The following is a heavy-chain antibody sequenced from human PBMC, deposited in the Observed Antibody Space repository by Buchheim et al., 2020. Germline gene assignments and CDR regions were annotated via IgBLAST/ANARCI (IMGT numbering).Heavy chain of an antibody. CDR1: GFTFSSYA. D-gene: IGHD3-3*01. CDR2: ISGSGGST. J-gene: IGHJ4*02. CDR3: AKDSEIYDFWSGYYNFDY. V-gene: IGHV3-23*01. Sequence: EVQLSESGGGLVQPGGSLRLSCAASGFTFSSYAMSWVRQAPGKGLEWVSAISGSGGSTYYADSVKGRFTISRDNSKNTLYLQMNSLRAEDTAVYYCAKDSEIYDFWSGYYNFDYWGQGTL.